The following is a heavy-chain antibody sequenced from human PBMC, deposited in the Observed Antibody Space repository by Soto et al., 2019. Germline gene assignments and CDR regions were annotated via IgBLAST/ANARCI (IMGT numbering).Heavy chain of an antibody. CDR1: GGTFSSYT. D-gene: IGHD2-2*01. J-gene: IGHJ6*02. CDR2: IIPILGIA. V-gene: IGHV1-69*08. Sequence: QVQLVQSGAEVKKPGSSVKVSCKASGGTFSSYTISWVRQAPGQGLEWMGRIIPILGIANYAQKFQGRVTITADKSTSTAYMELSSLRSEDTAVYYCERDLGVVPAHRGYYYYGMDVWGQGTTVTVSS. CDR3: ERDLGVVPAHRGYYYYGMDV.